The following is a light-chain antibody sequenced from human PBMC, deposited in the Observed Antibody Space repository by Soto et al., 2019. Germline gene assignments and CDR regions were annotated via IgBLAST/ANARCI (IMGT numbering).Light chain of an antibody. CDR2: GAS. Sequence: IVLTHSPGTLSLSPGERATLSCRASQSVGSDYLAWYQQKPGQAPRLLIYGASTRATGIPARFSGSGSGTEFTLTISSLQSEDFAVYYCQQYNNWPRTFGQGTKVDIK. CDR1: QSVGSD. CDR3: QQYNNWPRT. J-gene: IGKJ1*01. V-gene: IGKV3-15*01.